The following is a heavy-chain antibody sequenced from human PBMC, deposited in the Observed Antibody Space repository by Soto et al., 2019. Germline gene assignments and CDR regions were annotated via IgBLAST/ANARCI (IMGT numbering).Heavy chain of an antibody. CDR3: ARDLERAQPAGPANAFDI. J-gene: IGHJ3*02. V-gene: IGHV4-30-4*01. D-gene: IGHD3-3*01. Sequence: SETLSLTCTVSGGSISSGDYYWSWIRQPPGKGLEWIGYIYYSGSTYYNPSLKSRVTISVDTSKNQFSLKLSSVTAADTAVYYCARDLERAQPAGPANAFDIWGQGTMVTVSS. CDR2: IYYSGST. CDR1: GGSISSGDYY.